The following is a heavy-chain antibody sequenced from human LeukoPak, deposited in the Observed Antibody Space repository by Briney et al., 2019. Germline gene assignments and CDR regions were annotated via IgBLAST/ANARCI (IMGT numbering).Heavy chain of an antibody. V-gene: IGHV3-66*02. J-gene: IGHJ4*02. Sequence: GGSLRLSCVASGFSISSGYMTWARQAPGKALEWVSLLYSDDSAYYPDSVKGRFSISRDNSKSTLHLQMDTLRTEDTAMYYCARDPWQGSTTLHWGQGIMVTVSS. CDR1: GFSISSGY. D-gene: IGHD1-26*01. CDR2: LYSDDSA. CDR3: ARDPWQGSTTLH.